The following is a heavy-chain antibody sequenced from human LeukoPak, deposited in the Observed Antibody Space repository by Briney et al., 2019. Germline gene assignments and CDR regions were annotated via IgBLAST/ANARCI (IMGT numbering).Heavy chain of an antibody. CDR1: GFTFSSYG. V-gene: IGHV3-30*02. D-gene: IGHD3-22*01. CDR2: IRYDGSNK. CDR3: AKDRVYYDSSGYYFGY. J-gene: IGHJ4*02. Sequence: GGSLRLSCAASGFTFSSYGMHWVRQAPGKGLEWVAFIRYDGSNKYYADSVKGRFTISRDHSKNTLYLQMNSLRAEDTAVYYCAKDRVYYDSSGYYFGYWGQGNLVNVSS.